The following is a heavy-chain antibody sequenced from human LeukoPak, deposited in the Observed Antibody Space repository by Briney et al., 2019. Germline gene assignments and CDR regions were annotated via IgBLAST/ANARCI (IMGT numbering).Heavy chain of an antibody. CDR2: ISWDGGST. Sequence: GGSLRLSCAASGFTFDDYAMHWVRQAPGKGLEWVSLISWDGGSTYYADSVKGRFTISRDNSKNSLYLQMNSLRAEDTALYYCGKDKGPHAYYFDYWGQGTLVTVSS. CDR1: GFTFDDYA. V-gene: IGHV3-43D*04. J-gene: IGHJ4*02. CDR3: GKDKGPHAYYFDY.